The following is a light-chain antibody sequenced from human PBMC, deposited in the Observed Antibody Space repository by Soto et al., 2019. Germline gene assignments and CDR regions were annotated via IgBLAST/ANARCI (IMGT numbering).Light chain of an antibody. J-gene: IGKJ4*01. CDR2: AAS. CDR1: QGISSY. Sequence: AIRMTQSPSSFSASTGDRVTITCRASQGISSYLAWYQQKPGKAPKLLISAASTLQSGVPSRFSGSRSGTDFTLTISCLQSEDFATYYCQQYYSYPRTFGGGTKVEIK. CDR3: QQYYSYPRT. V-gene: IGKV1-8*01.